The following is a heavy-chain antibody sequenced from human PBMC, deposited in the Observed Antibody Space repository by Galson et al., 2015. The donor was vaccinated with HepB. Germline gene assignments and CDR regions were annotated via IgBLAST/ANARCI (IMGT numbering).Heavy chain of an antibody. CDR2: ISGSGGDT. D-gene: IGHD3-10*01. V-gene: IGHV3-23*01. J-gene: IGHJ4*02. CDR1: GFTYSSYA. Sequence: SLRLSCAASGFTYSSYAMSWVRQAPGKGLEWVSAISGSGGDTYYADSVKGRFTISRDYSKNTVYLQMHSLRAEDTALYFCASGSYNFDYWGQGTQVTVSS. CDR3: ASGSYNFDY.